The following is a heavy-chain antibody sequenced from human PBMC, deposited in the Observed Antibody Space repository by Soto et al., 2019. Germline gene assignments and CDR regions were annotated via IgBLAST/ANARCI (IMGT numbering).Heavy chain of an antibody. Sequence: QVQLVESGGGVVQPGRSLRLSCAASGFTFSSYGMHWVRQAPGKGLEWVAVISYDGSNKYYADSVKGRFTISRDNSKNTLYLQMKSLRAEDTAVYYCAKGVGAKSGWYFDYWGQGTLVTVSS. CDR1: GFTFSSYG. CDR3: AKGVGAKSGWYFDY. V-gene: IGHV3-30*18. J-gene: IGHJ4*02. CDR2: ISYDGSNK. D-gene: IGHD1-26*01.